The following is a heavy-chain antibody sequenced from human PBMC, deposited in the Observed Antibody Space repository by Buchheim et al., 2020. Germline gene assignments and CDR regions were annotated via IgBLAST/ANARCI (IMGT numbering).Heavy chain of an antibody. CDR2: ISSSGSTK. Sequence: EVQLVESGGGLVLPGGSLRLSCAVAGFTFSSFEMNWVRQAPGQGLEGVSYISSSGSTKYYEDSVKGRFTISRANAEKSRYLQMNSLRVEDTAAYYCASLKGRTGTGYGMDVWGQGTT. J-gene: IGHJ6*02. CDR3: ASLKGRTGTGYGMDV. D-gene: IGHD1-1*01. V-gene: IGHV3-48*03. CDR1: GFTFSSFE.